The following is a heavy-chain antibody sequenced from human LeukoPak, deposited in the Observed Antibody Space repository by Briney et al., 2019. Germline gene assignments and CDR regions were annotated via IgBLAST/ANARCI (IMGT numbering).Heavy chain of an antibody. D-gene: IGHD5-12*01. V-gene: IGHV4-39*07. CDR2: IFHSGST. J-gene: IGHJ4*02. CDR1: GGSISSNSYY. Sequence: KPSETLSLTCTVSGGSISSNSYYWGWIRQPPGKGLEWIGTIFHSGSTDYNPSLKSRVTISLDTSKNQFSLKLSSVTAADTAVYYCARDQGGYSGYAYFDYWGQGTLVTVSS. CDR3: ARDQGGYSGYAYFDY.